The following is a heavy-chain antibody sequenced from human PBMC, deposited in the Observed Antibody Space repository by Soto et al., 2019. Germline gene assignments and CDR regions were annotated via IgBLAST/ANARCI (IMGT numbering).Heavy chain of an antibody. CDR3: ARAMVVTQNWFDP. CDR2: IYYSGST. Sequence: SETLSLTCTVSGGSISSGDYYWSWIRQHPGKGLEWIGYIYYSGSTYYNPSLKSRVTISVDTSKNQFSLKLSSVTAADTAVYYCARAMVVTQNWFDPWGQGTLVTVSS. V-gene: IGHV4-30-4*01. D-gene: IGHD2-21*02. J-gene: IGHJ5*02. CDR1: GGSISSGDYY.